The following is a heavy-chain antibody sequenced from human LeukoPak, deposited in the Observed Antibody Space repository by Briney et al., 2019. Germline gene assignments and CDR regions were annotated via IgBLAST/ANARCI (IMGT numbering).Heavy chain of an antibody. D-gene: IGHD5/OR15-5a*01. CDR1: GFTYRNYD. J-gene: IGHJ3*02. Sequence: PGGSLRLSCAASGFTYRNYDMHWVRQFPGRGLEEVSAIGIADDTHYPDAVKGRFTISRENAKNSLYLQMNSLRDGDTAVYYCVRGGIQVSGIDAIDIWGQETMVTVSS. CDR3: VRGGIQVSGIDAIDI. V-gene: IGHV3-13*01. CDR2: IGIADDT.